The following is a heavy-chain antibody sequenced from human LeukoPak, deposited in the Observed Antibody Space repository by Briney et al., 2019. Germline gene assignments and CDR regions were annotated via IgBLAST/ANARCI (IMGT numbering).Heavy chain of an antibody. J-gene: IGHJ4*02. V-gene: IGHV3-23*01. CDR2: IRDNSGGT. D-gene: IGHD1-7*01. CDR1: GGSISSGGYY. CDR3: AKGITGTSFEY. Sequence: ETLSLTCTVCGGSISSGGYYLSWVRQAPGKGLEWVSSIRDNSGGTYYADSVKGRFTISRDNIKNILYLQMNNLRAEDTAVYYCAKGITGTSFEYWGQGALVIVSS.